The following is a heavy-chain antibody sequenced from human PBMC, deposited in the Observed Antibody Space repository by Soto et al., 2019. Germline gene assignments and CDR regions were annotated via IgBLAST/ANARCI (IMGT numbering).Heavy chain of an antibody. CDR2: IYHSGST. V-gene: IGHV4-30-2*01. Sequence: ASETLSLTCAVSGGSISSGGYSWSWIRQPPGKGLEWIGYIYHSGSTYYNPSLKSRVTISVDRSKNQFSLKLSSVTAADTAVYYCARGSRDGYNYYYYGMDVWGQGTTVTVSS. CDR3: ARGSRDGYNYYYYGMDV. J-gene: IGHJ6*02. D-gene: IGHD5-12*01. CDR1: GGSISSGGYS.